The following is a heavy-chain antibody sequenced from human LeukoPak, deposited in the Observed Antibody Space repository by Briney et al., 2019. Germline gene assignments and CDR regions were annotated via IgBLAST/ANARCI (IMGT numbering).Heavy chain of an antibody. J-gene: IGHJ4*02. D-gene: IGHD2-15*01. CDR3: ARGRRGSYYFDY. V-gene: IGHV1-8*01. Sequence: ASVKVSCKASGYTFTSYDINWVRQATGQGLEWMGWMNPNSGNTGYAQKFQGRVTMTRNTSISTAYMELSSLRSEDTAVYYCARGRRGSYYFDYWGQGTLVTVFS. CDR2: MNPNSGNT. CDR1: GYTFTSYD.